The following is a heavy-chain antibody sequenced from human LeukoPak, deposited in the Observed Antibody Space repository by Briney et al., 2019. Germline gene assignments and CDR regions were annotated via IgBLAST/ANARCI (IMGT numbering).Heavy chain of an antibody. CDR2: INTNTGNP. CDR1: GYTFTSYA. Sequence: GASVKVSCKTSGYTFTSYAMNWVRQAPGQGLEWMGWINTNTGNPTYAQGFTGRFVFSLDTSVSTAYLQISSLKAEDTAVYYCASRSSITMVRGVIIPLGYWGQGTLVTVSS. V-gene: IGHV7-4-1*02. J-gene: IGHJ4*02. CDR3: ASRSSITMVRGVIIPLGY. D-gene: IGHD3-10*01.